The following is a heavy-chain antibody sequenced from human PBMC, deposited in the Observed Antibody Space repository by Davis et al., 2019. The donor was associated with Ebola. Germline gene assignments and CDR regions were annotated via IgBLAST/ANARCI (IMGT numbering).Heavy chain of an antibody. J-gene: IGHJ5*02. D-gene: IGHD3-10*01. CDR1: GGSISSYY. V-gene: IGHV4-59*01. CDR3: ARRLWLEESNAINNWFDP. CDR2: IYYSGST. Sequence: PSETLSLTCTVSGGSISSYYWSWIRQPPGKGLEWIGYIYYSGSTNYNPSLKSQVTISVDTSKNQFSLKLSSVTAADTAVYYCARRLWLEESNAINNWFDPWGQGTLVTVSS.